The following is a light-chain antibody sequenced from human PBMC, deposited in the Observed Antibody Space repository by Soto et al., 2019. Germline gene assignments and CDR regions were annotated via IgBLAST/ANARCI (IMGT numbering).Light chain of an antibody. Sequence: EIVMTQSPATLSVSPGERATLSCRASQSVSSNLAWYQQKPGQAPRLLIYGASTRATGIPVRFSGSGSGTAFTLTISSLQSEDFAVYYCQQYYNWPPWTSGQGTKVDIK. CDR2: GAS. J-gene: IGKJ1*01. CDR1: QSVSSN. V-gene: IGKV3-15*01. CDR3: QQYYNWPPWT.